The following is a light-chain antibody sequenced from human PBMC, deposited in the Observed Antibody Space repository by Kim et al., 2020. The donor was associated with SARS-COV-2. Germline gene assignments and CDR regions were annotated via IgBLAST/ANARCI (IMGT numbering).Light chain of an antibody. CDR1: SGSIASNY. CDR2: EDN. Sequence: GKTVTISCTRSSGSIASNYVQWYQQRPGSSPTPVIYEDNQRPSGVPDRFSGSIDSSSNSASLTISGLKTEDEADYYCQSYDSSSWVFGGGTQLTVL. J-gene: IGLJ3*02. CDR3: QSYDSSSWV. V-gene: IGLV6-57*01.